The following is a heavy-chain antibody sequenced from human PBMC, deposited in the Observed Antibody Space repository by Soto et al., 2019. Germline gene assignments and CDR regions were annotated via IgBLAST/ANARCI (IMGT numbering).Heavy chain of an antibody. Sequence: WGSRRLSGAASGFTFTRYSMNWVRQGPGKGLEWVSSISSTNNYIYCGDSMKGRFTISEDNAKNSLYLEMNSLRAEDTAVYYCARESEALTSSSEYWGQGT. CDR3: ARESEALTSSSEY. D-gene: IGHD1-26*01. V-gene: IGHV3-21*06. CDR1: GFTFTRYS. J-gene: IGHJ4*03. CDR2: ISSTNNYI.